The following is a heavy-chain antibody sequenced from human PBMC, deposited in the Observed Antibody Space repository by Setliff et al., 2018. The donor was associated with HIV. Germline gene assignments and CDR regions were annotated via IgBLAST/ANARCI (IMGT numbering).Heavy chain of an antibody. D-gene: IGHD2-15*01. V-gene: IGHV1-8*02. J-gene: IGHJ3*02. CDR2: MNPNSGNR. Sequence: ASVKVSCKASGYTFTSYDINWVRRATGQGLEWMGWMNPNSGNRGYAQKFQGRVTMTRINSISTAYMELSSLRSEDTAVYYCVVPAAVGAPDAFDIWGQGTKVTVSS. CDR1: GYTFTSYD. CDR3: VVPAAVGAPDAFDI.